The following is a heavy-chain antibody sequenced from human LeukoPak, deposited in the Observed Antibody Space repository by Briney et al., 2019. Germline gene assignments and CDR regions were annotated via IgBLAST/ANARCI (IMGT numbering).Heavy chain of an antibody. CDR2: IIPIFGTA. D-gene: IGHD6-19*01. Sequence: GASVTVSCTASGGTFSSYAISWVRQAPGQGLEWMGGIIPIFGTANYAQKFQGRVTITADESTSTAYMELSSLRSEDTAVYYCARIGGGGAVAGIDYWGQGTLVTVSS. V-gene: IGHV1-69*13. CDR1: GGTFSSYA. J-gene: IGHJ4*02. CDR3: ARIGGGGAVAGIDY.